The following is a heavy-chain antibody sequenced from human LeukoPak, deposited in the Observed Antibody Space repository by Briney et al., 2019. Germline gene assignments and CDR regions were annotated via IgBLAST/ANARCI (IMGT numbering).Heavy chain of an antibody. J-gene: IGHJ3*02. D-gene: IGHD6-19*01. Sequence: ASVKVSCKASGYTFTGYYMHWVRQAPGQGLEWMGWINPNSGGTSYAQKFQGRVTMTRDTSISTAYMELSRLRSDDTAVYYCARQWLVLSAFDIWGQGTMVTVSS. V-gene: IGHV1-2*02. CDR2: INPNSGGT. CDR1: GYTFTGYY. CDR3: ARQWLVLSAFDI.